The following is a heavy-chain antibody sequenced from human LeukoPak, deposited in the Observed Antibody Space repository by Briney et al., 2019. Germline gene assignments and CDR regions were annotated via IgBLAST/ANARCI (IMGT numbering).Heavy chain of an antibody. CDR3: AKDLGGYSSGWYFDY. J-gene: IGHJ4*02. CDR2: FSGSGGST. Sequence: GGSLRLSCAASGFTFSSYAMSWVRQAPGKGLEWVSAFSGSGGSTYYTDSVKGRFTISRDNSKNTLYLQMNSLRAEDTAVYYCAKDLGGYSSGWYFDYWGQGTLVTVSS. CDR1: GFTFSSYA. V-gene: IGHV3-23*01. D-gene: IGHD6-19*01.